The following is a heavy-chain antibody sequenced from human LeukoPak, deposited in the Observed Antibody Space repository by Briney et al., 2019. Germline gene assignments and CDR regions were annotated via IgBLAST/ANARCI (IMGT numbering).Heavy chain of an antibody. D-gene: IGHD6-13*01. J-gene: IGHJ4*02. V-gene: IGHV4-39*01. Sequence: SETLSLTCTVSGGSISSSSYYWGWIRQPPGKGLEWIGSIYYSGSTYYNPSLKSRVTISVDTSKNQFSLKLSSVTAADTAVYYCARHLAVKQQLEDFDYWGQGTLVTVSS. CDR2: IYYSGST. CDR3: ARHLAVKQQLEDFDY. CDR1: GGSISSSSYY.